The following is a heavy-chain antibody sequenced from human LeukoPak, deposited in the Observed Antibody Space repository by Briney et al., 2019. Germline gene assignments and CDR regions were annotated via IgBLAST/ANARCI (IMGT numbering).Heavy chain of an antibody. D-gene: IGHD3-3*01. CDR1: NGSISNYY. J-gene: IGHJ3*02. CDR2: ISSTGSP. V-gene: IGHV4-59*01. Sequence: SETLSLTCSVSNGSISNYYWTWIRQPPGKGLEWIGYISSTGSPILNPSLKSRVAMSADTSKNQFSLKVNSVTAADTAVYFCATTTIFGSADSFDIWGHATTVIVSS. CDR3: ATTTIFGSADSFDI.